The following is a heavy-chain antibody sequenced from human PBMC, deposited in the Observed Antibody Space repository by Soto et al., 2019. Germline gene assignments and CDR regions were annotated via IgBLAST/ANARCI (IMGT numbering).Heavy chain of an antibody. CDR2: ISGSGGST. D-gene: IGHD2-15*01. CDR1: GFTFSSYA. V-gene: IGHV3-23*01. Sequence: EVQLLESGGGLVQPGGSLRLSCAASGFTFSSYAMSWVRQAPGKGLEWVSAISGSGGSTYYADSVKGRFTISRDNSKNTLYVQMNSLRAEDTAVYYCAKGGGSFNWFDPWGQGTLVTVSS. CDR3: AKGGGSFNWFDP. J-gene: IGHJ5*02.